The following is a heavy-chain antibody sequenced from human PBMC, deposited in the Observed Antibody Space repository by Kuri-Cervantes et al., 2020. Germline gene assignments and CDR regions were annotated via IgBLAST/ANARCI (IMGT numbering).Heavy chain of an antibody. V-gene: IGHV1-8*01. D-gene: IGHD2-15*01. CDR1: GYTFTSYD. Sequence: ASVKVSCKASGYTFTSYDINWVRQATGQGLEWMGWMNPNSGNTGYAQKFQGRATMTRDTSISTAYMELSSLRSEDTAVYYCARGGEGVYIVAAANDYWGQGTLVTVSS. CDR2: MNPNSGNT. CDR3: ARGGEGVYIVAAANDY. J-gene: IGHJ4*02.